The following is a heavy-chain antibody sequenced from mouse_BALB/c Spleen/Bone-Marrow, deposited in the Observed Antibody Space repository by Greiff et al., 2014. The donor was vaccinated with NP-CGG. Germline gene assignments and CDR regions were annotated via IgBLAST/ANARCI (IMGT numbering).Heavy chain of an antibody. V-gene: IGHV14-3*02. CDR3: DIDNCCSSGFDY. D-gene: IGHD1-1*01. CDR1: GFNIQDTC. CDR2: IVPGSGTT. Sequence: EVQLQQSGAELVKPGASVKLSCTASGFNIQDTCMHWVKQRPGQGLEWIGRIVPGSGTTNYDAKFQGKATITADTSSNTAYMQLSIRTAEYTASDYCDIDNCCSSGFDYWGQGTPVTVSA. J-gene: IGHJ3*01.